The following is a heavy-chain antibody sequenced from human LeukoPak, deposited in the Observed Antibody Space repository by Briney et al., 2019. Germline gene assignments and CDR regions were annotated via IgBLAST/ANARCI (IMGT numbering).Heavy chain of an antibody. CDR1: GFTFSNFA. D-gene: IGHD3-10*01. J-gene: IGHJ4*02. CDR3: ARVHPGSGSQYLDY. CDR2: ISYDGSSK. Sequence: PGGSLRLSCSASGFTFSNFALHWVRQAPGMGLEWVAAISYDGSSKYYADSVKGRFSISRDNAKNSVYLQMNSLRAEDTAVYYCARVHPGSGSQYLDYWGQGTLVTVSS. V-gene: IGHV3-30-3*01.